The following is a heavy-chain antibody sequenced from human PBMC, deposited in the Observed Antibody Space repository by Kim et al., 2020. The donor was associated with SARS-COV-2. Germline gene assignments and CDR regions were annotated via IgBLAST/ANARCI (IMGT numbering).Heavy chain of an antibody. Sequence: GGSLRLSCAASGFTFSSYGMHWVRQAPGKGLEWVAVIWYDGSNKYYADSVKGRFTISRDNSKNTLYLQMNSLRAEDTAVYYCAKETVYSSGWYYFDYWGQGTLVTVSS. CDR2: IWYDGSNK. V-gene: IGHV3-33*06. CDR1: GFTFSSYG. CDR3: AKETVYSSGWYYFDY. D-gene: IGHD6-19*01. J-gene: IGHJ4*02.